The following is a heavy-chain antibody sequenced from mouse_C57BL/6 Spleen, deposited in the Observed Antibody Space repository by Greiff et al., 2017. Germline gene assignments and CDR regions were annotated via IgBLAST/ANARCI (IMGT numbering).Heavy chain of an antibody. CDR1: GFTFSSYA. D-gene: IGHD2-4*01. Sequence: EVKVVESGGGLVKPGGSLKLSCAASGFTFSSYAMSWVRQTPEKRLEWVATISDGGSYTYYPDNVKGRFTISRDNAKNNLYLQMSHLKSEDTAMYYCARERGYDYDGAWFAYWGQGTLVTVSA. V-gene: IGHV5-4*01. J-gene: IGHJ3*01. CDR3: ARERGYDYDGAWFAY. CDR2: ISDGGSYT.